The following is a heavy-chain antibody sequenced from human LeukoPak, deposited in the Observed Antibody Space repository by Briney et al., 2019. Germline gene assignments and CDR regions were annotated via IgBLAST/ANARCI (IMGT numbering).Heavy chain of an antibody. V-gene: IGHV1-2*02. D-gene: IGHD1-26*01. CDR1: GYTFTGYY. CDR3: ARVRSGSYWY. Sequence: ASVRVSCTASGYTFTGYYMHWVRQAPGQGLEWMGWINPNSGGTNYAQKFQGRVTMTRDTSISTAYMELSRLRSDDTAVYYCARVRSGSYWYWGQGTLVTVSS. CDR2: INPNSGGT. J-gene: IGHJ4*02.